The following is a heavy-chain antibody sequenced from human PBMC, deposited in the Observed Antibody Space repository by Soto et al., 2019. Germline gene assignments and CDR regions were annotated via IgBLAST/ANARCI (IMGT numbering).Heavy chain of an antibody. V-gene: IGHV4-39*01. D-gene: IGHD2-2*01. CDR3: ARYIVVVPAAKEYYYYYYGMDV. CDR1: GGSISSSSYY. J-gene: IGHJ6*02. Sequence: PSETLSLTCTVSGGSISSSSYYWGWIRQPPGKGLEWIGSIYYSGSTYYNPSLKSRVTISVDTSKNQFSLKLSSVTAADTAVYYCARYIVVVPAAKEYYYYYYGMDVWGQGTTVTVSS. CDR2: IYYSGST.